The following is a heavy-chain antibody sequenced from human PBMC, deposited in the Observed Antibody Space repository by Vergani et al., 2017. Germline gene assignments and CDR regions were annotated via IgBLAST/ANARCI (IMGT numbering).Heavy chain of an antibody. D-gene: IGHD4-11*01. Sequence: QVQLQESGPGLVKPPGTLSLTCAVSGDSISSNNCWTWVRQPPGKGLEWIGEICHTEDTKYSPSLKSRVTVSVDESRNQFSLKLSSVTAADTAVYYCAGEYSNYVGPWGQGTLVTVSS. CDR2: ICHTEDT. V-gene: IGHV4-4*03. CDR1: GDSISSNNC. CDR3: AGEYSNYVGP. J-gene: IGHJ5*02.